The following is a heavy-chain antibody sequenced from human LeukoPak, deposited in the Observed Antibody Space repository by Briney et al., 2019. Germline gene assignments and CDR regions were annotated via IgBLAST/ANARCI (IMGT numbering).Heavy chain of an antibody. CDR3: ARVTLASTAFDY. CDR2: IYPGDSDT. J-gene: IGHJ4*02. V-gene: IGHV5-51*01. Sequence: GESLKISCNGSGYXFTSYWICWVRQMPGKGLEWMGIIYPGDSDTRYSPSFQGQVTISADRSINTAYLQWSSLKASDTAMYYCARVTLASTAFDYWGQGTLVTVSS. D-gene: IGHD3-3*02. CDR1: GYXFTSYW.